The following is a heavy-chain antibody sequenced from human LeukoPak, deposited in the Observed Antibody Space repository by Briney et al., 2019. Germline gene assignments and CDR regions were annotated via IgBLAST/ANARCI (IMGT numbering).Heavy chain of an antibody. Sequence: GGSLRLSCAASGFTFSRYWMSWVRQAPGKGLEWVASINQDESAKFYVDSVKGRFTISRDNAKTSLYLQMNSLRAEDTAVYYCARDLSGIAGYTYGRGIDYWGKETLVTVSS. D-gene: IGHD5-18*01. CDR2: INQDESAK. CDR3: ARDLSGIAGYTYGRGIDY. J-gene: IGHJ4*02. CDR1: GFTFSRYW. V-gene: IGHV3-7*01.